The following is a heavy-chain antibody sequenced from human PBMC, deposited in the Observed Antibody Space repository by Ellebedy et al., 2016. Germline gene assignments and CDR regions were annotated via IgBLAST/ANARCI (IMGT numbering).Heavy chain of an antibody. CDR1: GFTFSTHW. V-gene: IGHV3-7*03. CDR2: IKQDGSEI. J-gene: IGHJ4*02. CDR3: ATVWGSY. D-gene: IGHD3-16*01. Sequence: GESLKISCVASGFTFSTHWMSWVRQTPEKGLECVANIKQDGSEIHYVDSVKGRFTISRDNAKSSLYLQMNNLRAADTALYYCATVWGSYWGQGTLVTVSS.